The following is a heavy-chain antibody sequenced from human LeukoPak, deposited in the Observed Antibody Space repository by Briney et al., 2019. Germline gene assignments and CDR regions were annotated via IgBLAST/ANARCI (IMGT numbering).Heavy chain of an antibody. CDR3: ARGGSAYDYPFDY. J-gene: IGHJ4*02. Sequence: SETLSLTCTVSGGSVSSDSCYWSWIRQPPGKGLEWIGYIYYSGSTNYNPSLKSRVTISVDPSRNQFSLKLSSVTAADTAVYYCARGGSAYDYPFDYWGQGTLVTVSS. V-gene: IGHV4-61*01. CDR1: GGSVSSDSCY. D-gene: IGHD3-3*01. CDR2: IYYSGST.